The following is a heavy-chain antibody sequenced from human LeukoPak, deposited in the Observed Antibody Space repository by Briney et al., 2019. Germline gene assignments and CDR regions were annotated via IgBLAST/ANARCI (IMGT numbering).Heavy chain of an antibody. Sequence: PGGSLRLSCAASGFPLRSAWMSWVRQAPGKGLEWVGRIKTKTDGMATDYAVPVRGRFTISRDDSQNMLYLQMNSLKIEDTAIYYCTRHSWFHPWGQGTLVTVSS. CDR2: IKTKTDGMAT. CDR1: GFPLRSAW. J-gene: IGHJ5*02. V-gene: IGHV3-15*01. CDR3: TRHSWFHP.